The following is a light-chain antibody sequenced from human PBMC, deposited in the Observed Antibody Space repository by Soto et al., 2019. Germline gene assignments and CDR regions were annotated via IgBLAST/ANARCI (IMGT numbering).Light chain of an antibody. CDR3: AAWDDSLSGVV. V-gene: IGLV1-47*01. CDR2: RNN. Sequence: QSVLTQPPSASGTPGQRVTISCSGSSSNIGSNYVYWYQQLPGTAPKLLIYRNNQRPSGVPDRFSGSKSGTSASLAISGLRSEDEADYYCAAWDDSLSGVVFCGGTKLTVL. CDR1: SSNIGSNY. J-gene: IGLJ2*01.